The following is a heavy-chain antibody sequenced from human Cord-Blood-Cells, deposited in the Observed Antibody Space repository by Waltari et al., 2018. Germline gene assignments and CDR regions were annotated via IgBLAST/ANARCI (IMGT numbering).Heavy chain of an antibody. Sequence: QVQLQESCPGLVKPSETLSLTCTDSGGSISSYHWSWIRQPAGKGVEWIRRIYTSMSTNYNPSLKSRVNMSEDTSKNQCSLKLSSVTGADTAVYYCARDGSRWYNWFDPWGQGTLVTVSS. V-gene: IGHV4-4*07. CDR3: ARDGSRWYNWFDP. CDR2: IYTSMST. D-gene: IGHD6-13*01. J-gene: IGHJ5*02. CDR1: GGSISSYH.